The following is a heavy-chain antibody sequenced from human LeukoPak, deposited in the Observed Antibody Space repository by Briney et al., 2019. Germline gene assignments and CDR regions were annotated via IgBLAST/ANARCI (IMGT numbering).Heavy chain of an antibody. V-gene: IGHV4-34*01. CDR2: INHSGST. J-gene: IGHJ5*02. CDR1: GGSFSGYY. Sequence: SETLSLTCAVYGGSFSGYYWSWIRQPPGKGLEWIGEINHSGSTNYNPSLKSRVTISVDTSKNQFSLKLSSVTAADTAVYYCARHGYSSSWYRSRNNWFDPWGQGTLVTVSS. CDR3: ARHGYSSSWYRSRNNWFDP. D-gene: IGHD6-13*01.